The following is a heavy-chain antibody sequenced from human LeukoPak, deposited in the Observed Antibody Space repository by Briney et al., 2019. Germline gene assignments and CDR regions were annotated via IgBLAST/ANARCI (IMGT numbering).Heavy chain of an antibody. CDR2: ISSNGGST. V-gene: IGHV3-64*01. CDR3: ARDEALDY. J-gene: IGHJ4*02. Sequence: PGGSLRLSCAASGFTFSSDAMHWVRQAPGKGLEYVSAISSNGGSTYYANSVKGRFTISRDNSKNTLYLQMGSLRAEDMAVYYCARDEALDYWGQGTLVTVSS. CDR1: GFTFSSDA.